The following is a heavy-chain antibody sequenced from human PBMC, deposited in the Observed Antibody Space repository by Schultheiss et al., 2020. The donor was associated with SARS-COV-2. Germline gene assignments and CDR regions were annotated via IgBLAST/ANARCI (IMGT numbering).Heavy chain of an antibody. Sequence: GGSLRLSCAASGFTFSNYWMHWVRQTPGKGLVWVARINSDGSSTNYADSVKGRFTISRDNAKNMLYLEMNSLRAEETAVYYCARHMVITPMDYWGQGTLVTVSS. CDR2: INSDGSST. CDR1: GFTFSNYW. J-gene: IGHJ4*02. CDR3: ARHMVITPMDY. D-gene: IGHD3-22*01. V-gene: IGHV3-74*01.